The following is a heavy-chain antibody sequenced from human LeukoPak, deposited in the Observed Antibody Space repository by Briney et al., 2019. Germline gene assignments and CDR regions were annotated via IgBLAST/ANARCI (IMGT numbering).Heavy chain of an antibody. CDR3: ARVKVTKTYYYYYYMDV. CDR2: ISAYNGNT. J-gene: IGHJ6*03. CDR1: GYTFTSYG. V-gene: IGHV1-18*01. D-gene: IGHD4-11*01. Sequence: ASVTVSCKASGYTFTSYGISWVRQAPGQGLEWMGWISAYNGNTNYAQKLQGGVTMTRNTSISTAYMELSSLRSEDTAVYYCARVKVTKTYYYYYYMDVWGKGTTVTVS.